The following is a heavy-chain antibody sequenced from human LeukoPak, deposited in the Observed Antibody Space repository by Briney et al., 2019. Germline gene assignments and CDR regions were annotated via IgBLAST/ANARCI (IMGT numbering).Heavy chain of an antibody. J-gene: IGHJ6*02. D-gene: IGHD4-23*01. CDR1: GFTFSSYG. Sequence: GGSLRLSCAASGFTFSSYGMHWVRQAPGKGLEWVAVISYDGSNKYYADSVKGRFTISRDNSKNTLYLQMNSQRAEDTAVYYCAKDRRTVVTRNYYYGMDVWGQGTTVTVSS. CDR3: AKDRRTVVTRNYYYGMDV. V-gene: IGHV3-30*18. CDR2: ISYDGSNK.